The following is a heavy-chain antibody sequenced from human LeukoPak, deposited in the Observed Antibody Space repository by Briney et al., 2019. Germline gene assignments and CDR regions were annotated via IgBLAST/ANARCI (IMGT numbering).Heavy chain of an antibody. CDR1: GGSISGYS. J-gene: IGHJ4*02. Sequence: PSETLSLTCTVPGGSISGYSWNWLRQTPGKGLEWIGYIYYSGSTNYNPSLKSRVTISVDTTNNQFSLRPTSVTAADTAMYYCARGSNYDSSGYYHDYWGQGTLVTVSS. V-gene: IGHV4-59*01. CDR2: IYYSGST. D-gene: IGHD3-22*01. CDR3: ARGSNYDSSGYYHDY.